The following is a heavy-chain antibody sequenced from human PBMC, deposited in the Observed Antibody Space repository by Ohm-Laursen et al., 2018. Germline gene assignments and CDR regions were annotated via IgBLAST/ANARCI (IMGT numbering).Heavy chain of an antibody. CDR1: GYTFTSYD. D-gene: IGHD1-1*01. J-gene: IGHJ4*02. V-gene: IGHV1-8*01. Sequence: ASVKVSCKASGYTFTSYDITWVRQAAGQGPEWMGWMNPNSGNTGYAQKFRDRVTMTSDTSISTAYMELYGLTSEDTAAYYCARAVRNQLVSDYWGQGTLVTVSS. CDR2: MNPNSGNT. CDR3: ARAVRNQLVSDY.